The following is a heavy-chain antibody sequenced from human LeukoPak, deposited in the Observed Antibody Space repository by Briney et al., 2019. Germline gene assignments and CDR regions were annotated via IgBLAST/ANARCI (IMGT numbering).Heavy chain of an antibody. Sequence: GGSLRLSCAASGFTFSNAWMNWVRQAPGKGPEWVANIKQDGSEQYYVDSVKGRFTISRDNAKNSLYLQMNSLRAEDTAVYYCARDCYEPDRYYYNYYGMDVWGQGTTVTVSS. J-gene: IGHJ6*02. V-gene: IGHV3-7*03. CDR2: IKQDGSEQ. CDR1: GFTFSNAW. CDR3: ARDCYEPDRYYYNYYGMDV. D-gene: IGHD3-3*01.